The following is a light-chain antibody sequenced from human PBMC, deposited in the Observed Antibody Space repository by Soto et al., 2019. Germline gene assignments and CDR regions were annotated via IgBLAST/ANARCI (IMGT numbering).Light chain of an antibody. CDR3: QSYDSSLSGSWV. J-gene: IGLJ3*02. V-gene: IGLV1-40*01. CDR1: NSNIGAGYD. CDR2: GNH. Sequence: QSVLTQPPSVSGASGQGVTISCTGGNSNIGAGYDVHWYQHLPGTSPKLLIYGNHNRPSGVPDRFSASKSGTSASLAISDLQAEDEADYYCQSYDSSLSGSWVFGGGTKLTVL.